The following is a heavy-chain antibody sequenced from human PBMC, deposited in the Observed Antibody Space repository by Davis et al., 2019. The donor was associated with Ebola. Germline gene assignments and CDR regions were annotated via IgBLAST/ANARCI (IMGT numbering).Heavy chain of an antibody. D-gene: IGHD3-22*01. Sequence: VSVKVSCMASGYTFPSYGISWVRQAPRQGLEWMGWMNPNSGNPGYAQKFQGRVTMTRNTSISTAYMELSSLRSEDTAVYYCARGPYYYDSSGYYQNDAFDIWGQGTMVTVSS. CDR2: MNPNSGNP. V-gene: IGHV1-8*02. CDR3: ARGPYYYDSSGYYQNDAFDI. CDR1: GYTFPSYG. J-gene: IGHJ3*02.